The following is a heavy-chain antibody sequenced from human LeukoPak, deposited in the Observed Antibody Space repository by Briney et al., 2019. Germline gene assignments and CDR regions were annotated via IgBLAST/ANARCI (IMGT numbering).Heavy chain of an antibody. CDR2: ISSSSYI. CDR3: ARDTPTSFDY. D-gene: IGHD2-15*01. V-gene: IGHV3-21*01. CDR1: GFTFTAYT. J-gene: IGHJ4*02. Sequence: GGSLRLSCAASGFTFTAYTINWVRQAPGNGLEWVSSISSSSYIYYADSVKGRFTISRDNAKNSLYLQMNSLRAEDTAVYYCARDTPTSFDYWGQGTLVTVSS.